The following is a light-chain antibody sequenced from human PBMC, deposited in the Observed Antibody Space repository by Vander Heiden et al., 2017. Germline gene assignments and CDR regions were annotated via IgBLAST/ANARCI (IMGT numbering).Light chain of an antibody. CDR3: SSYTSSSTYV. CDR2: DVS. CDR1: SSDVGGYNY. Sequence: QSALTPPASVSGSPGQSITISCTGTSSDVGGYNYVSWYQQHPGKAPKVMIYDVSNRPPGVSNRFSGSKSGNTASLTISGLQAEDEADYYCSSYTSSSTYVFGTGTKVTVL. V-gene: IGLV2-14*01. J-gene: IGLJ1*01.